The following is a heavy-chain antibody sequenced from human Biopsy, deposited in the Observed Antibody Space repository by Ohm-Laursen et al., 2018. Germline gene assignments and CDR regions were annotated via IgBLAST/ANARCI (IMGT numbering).Heavy chain of an antibody. Sequence: PSQTLSLTCTVSGGSFTGHYWSWIRQPPGKGLEWIGHISYTGYTSYKSSLKSRVTISLDTSRKHFSLRLTSLAAADTAVSYCARGSNEYGGLYFPHWGQGTLVTVSS. CDR2: ISYTGYT. J-gene: IGHJ1*01. CDR3: ARGSNEYGGLYFPH. CDR1: GGSFTGHY. D-gene: IGHD4-23*01. V-gene: IGHV4-59*11.